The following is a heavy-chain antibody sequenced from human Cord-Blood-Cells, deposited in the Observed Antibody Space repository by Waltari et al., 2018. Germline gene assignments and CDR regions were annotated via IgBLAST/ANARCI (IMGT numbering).Heavy chain of an antibody. Sequence: QVQLQQWGAGLLKPSETLSLTCAVYGGSFSGYYWSWIRQPPGKGLEWIGEINHSGSTNYNPSLKSRVTISVDTSKNQFSLKLSSVTAADTAVYYCARIVVVPAAMGYYYYGMDVWGQGTTVTVSS. J-gene: IGHJ6*02. D-gene: IGHD2-2*01. V-gene: IGHV4-34*01. CDR3: ARIVVVPAAMGYYYYGMDV. CDR2: INHSGST. CDR1: GGSFSGYY.